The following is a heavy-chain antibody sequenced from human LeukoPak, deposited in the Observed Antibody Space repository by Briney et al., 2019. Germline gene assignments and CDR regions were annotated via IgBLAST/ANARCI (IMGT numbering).Heavy chain of an antibody. CDR1: GYTFTGYY. J-gene: IGHJ6*02. Sequence: ASVNVSCKASGYTFTGYYMHWVRQAPGQGLEWMGWINPNSGGTNYAQKFQGWVTMTRDTSISTAYMELSRLRSDDTAVYYCARVKSSIAAPYGMDVWGQGTTVTVSS. D-gene: IGHD6-6*01. V-gene: IGHV1-2*04. CDR3: ARVKSSIAAPYGMDV. CDR2: INPNSGGT.